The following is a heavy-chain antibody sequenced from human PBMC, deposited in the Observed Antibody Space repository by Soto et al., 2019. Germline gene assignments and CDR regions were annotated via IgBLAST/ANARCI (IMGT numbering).Heavy chain of an antibody. V-gene: IGHV3-72*01. J-gene: IGHJ6*02. CDR2: TRNKANSYTT. CDR1: AFSLSDQY. Sequence: PGGSVGLSCAASAFSLSDQYVYWVRQAPGKGLEWVGRTRNKANSYTTEYAASVKGRFTISRDDSKNSLYLQMNSLKTEDTAVYYCARVFHGYYGMDVWGQGTTVTVSS. CDR3: ARVFHGYYGMDV.